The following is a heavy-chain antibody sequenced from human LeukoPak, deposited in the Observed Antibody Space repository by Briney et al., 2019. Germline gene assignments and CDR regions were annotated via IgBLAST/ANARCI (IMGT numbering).Heavy chain of an antibody. CDR2: IIPILGIA. J-gene: IGHJ3*02. CDR3: ARDLERRRVYCDGDCYLHAFDI. D-gene: IGHD2-21*01. CDR1: GGTFSSYT. V-gene: IGHV1-69*04. Sequence: ASVKVSCKASGGTFSSYTISWVRQAPGQGLEWMGRIIPILGIANYAQKFQGRVTITADESTSTAYMELSSLRSEDTAVYYCARDLERRRVYCDGDCYLHAFDIWGQGTMVTVSS.